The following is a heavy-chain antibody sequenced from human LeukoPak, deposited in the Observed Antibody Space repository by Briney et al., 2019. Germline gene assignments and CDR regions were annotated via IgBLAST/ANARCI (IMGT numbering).Heavy chain of an antibody. V-gene: IGHV4-34*01. D-gene: IGHD5-12*01. Sequence: SETLSLTCTVSGDSISSYYWSWIRQPPGKGLEWIGEINHSGSTNYNPSLKSRVTISVDTSKNQFSLKLSSVTAADTAVYYCARGRGWRGYEDWGQGALVTVSS. CDR3: ARGRGWRGYED. CDR2: INHSGST. CDR1: GDSISSYY. J-gene: IGHJ4*02.